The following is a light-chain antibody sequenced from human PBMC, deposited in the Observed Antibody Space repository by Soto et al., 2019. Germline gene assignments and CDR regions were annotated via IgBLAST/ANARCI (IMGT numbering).Light chain of an antibody. J-gene: IGLJ1*01. Sequence: SVLAQPPSASETPGHTVSISYSGSSSNIGRNSVNWYQHLPGTAPKLLTHGNNHRPSGVPDRFSGSKSGTSASLAISGLQPEDEADYCCAAWDDSLNEYVFGDGTKV. CDR1: SSNIGRNS. V-gene: IGLV1-44*01. CDR3: AAWDDSLNEYV. CDR2: GNN.